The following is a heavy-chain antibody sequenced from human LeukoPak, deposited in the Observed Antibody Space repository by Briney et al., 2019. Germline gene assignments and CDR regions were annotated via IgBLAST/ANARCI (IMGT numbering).Heavy chain of an antibody. CDR1: GYTFTGYH. Sequence: ASVKVSFKASGYTFTGYHLHWVRQAPGQGLEWMGWINPNSGGTNYAQRFQGRVTMTRDTSISTAYLELSSLRSDDTAVYFCARQAGYSSDWSLDQWGQGTLVTVSS. J-gene: IGHJ4*02. V-gene: IGHV1-2*02. CDR3: ARQAGYSSDWSLDQ. D-gene: IGHD6-19*01. CDR2: INPNSGGT.